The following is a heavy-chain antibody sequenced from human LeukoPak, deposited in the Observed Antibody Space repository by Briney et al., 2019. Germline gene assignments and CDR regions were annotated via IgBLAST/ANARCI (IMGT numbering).Heavy chain of an antibody. V-gene: IGHV3-64D*06. CDR1: RFTFSNFN. Sequence: GGSLRLSCTASRFTFSNFNMRWGRQAAGKGLQFVSGITSDGSSIDYADSVRGRFTTSRDNSKSTLYLRMSSLRGEDTALYYCVRGLYGLGWDYWGPGTLVTVSS. CDR2: ITSDGSSI. CDR3: VRGLYGLGWDY. J-gene: IGHJ4*02. D-gene: IGHD3-10*01.